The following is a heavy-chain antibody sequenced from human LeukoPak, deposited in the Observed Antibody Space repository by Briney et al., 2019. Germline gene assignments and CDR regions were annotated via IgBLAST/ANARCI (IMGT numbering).Heavy chain of an antibody. CDR1: GFTFSSYA. CDR3: VKDGYGSGKLNYNWFDP. J-gene: IGHJ5*02. Sequence: GGSLRLSCAASGFTFSSYAMSWVRQAPGKGLEWVSAISGSGGGTYYADSVKGRFTISRDNSKNTLYLQMNSLRAEDTAVYYCVKDGYGSGKLNYNWFDPWGQGTLVTVSS. CDR2: ISGSGGGT. V-gene: IGHV3-23*01. D-gene: IGHD3-10*01.